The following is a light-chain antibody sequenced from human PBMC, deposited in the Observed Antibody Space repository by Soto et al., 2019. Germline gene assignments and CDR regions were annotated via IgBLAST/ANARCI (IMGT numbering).Light chain of an antibody. CDR1: QSVGDF. CDR2: DAS. J-gene: IGKJ4*01. Sequence: EIVLTQSPATLSLSPGEGVTLSCRASQSVGDFLGWYQQKPGQAPRLLIYDASNRATGVPARFTGSGSGKDFILSISSLEPEDSAVYYCQQRKNWPLTFGGGTKVEI. V-gene: IGKV3-11*01. CDR3: QQRKNWPLT.